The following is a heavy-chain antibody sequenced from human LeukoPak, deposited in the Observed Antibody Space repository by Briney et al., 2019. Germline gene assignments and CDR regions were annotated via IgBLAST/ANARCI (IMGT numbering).Heavy chain of an antibody. J-gene: IGHJ4*02. Sequence: PGGSLRLSCAPSGFSFSSYAMSSVRQAPGEGLEWVLAISGSGGSTYYADSVKGRLTISRDNSKNTLYLQMNSLRAEDTAVYYCAKDYSSGYSFYFDYWGQGTLVTVSS. D-gene: IGHD3-22*01. CDR3: AKDYSSGYSFYFDY. V-gene: IGHV3-23*01. CDR2: ISGSGGST. CDR1: GFSFSSYA.